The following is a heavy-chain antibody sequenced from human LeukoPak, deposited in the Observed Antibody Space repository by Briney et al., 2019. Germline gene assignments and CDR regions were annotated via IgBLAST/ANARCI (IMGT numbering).Heavy chain of an antibody. Sequence: SETLSLTCTVSGDSISNYYWSWIRQPAGRGLEWIGRIYTSGSTNYNPSLKSRVTMSVDTSKNQFSLKLSSVTAADTAVYYCARVRLGATAASFDYWGQGTLVTVSS. J-gene: IGHJ4*02. CDR1: GDSISNYY. D-gene: IGHD1-26*01. CDR2: IYTSGST. V-gene: IGHV4-4*07. CDR3: ARVRLGATAASFDY.